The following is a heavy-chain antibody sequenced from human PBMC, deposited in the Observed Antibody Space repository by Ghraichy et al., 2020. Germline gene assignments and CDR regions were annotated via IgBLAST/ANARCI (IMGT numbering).Heavy chain of an antibody. D-gene: IGHD1-1*01. CDR1: GFKFTNFG. J-gene: IGHJ3*02. Sequence: ASVKVSCRASGFKFTNFGLNWVRQAPGQGLEWMGWISAHTGETNYAQRFQGRVAMTTDTSTNTAYLDLGSLRSDDTAVYYCARGYQVAGTDPFDIWGQGTMVTVSS. CDR3: ARGYQVAGTDPFDI. V-gene: IGHV1-18*04. CDR2: ISAHTGET.